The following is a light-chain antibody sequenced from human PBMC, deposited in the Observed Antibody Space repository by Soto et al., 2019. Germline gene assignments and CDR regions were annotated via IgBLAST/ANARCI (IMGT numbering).Light chain of an antibody. J-gene: IGKJ5*01. Sequence: EIVLTQSPATLSLSPGERATLSCRASQSVNNKLAWYQQKPAQAPRLLIYDTSNRATGIPARFSGSGSGTDFTLTICSLEPEDFAVYYCQQRSRWPPITFGQGTRLEIK. CDR2: DTS. CDR1: QSVNNK. CDR3: QQRSRWPPIT. V-gene: IGKV3-11*01.